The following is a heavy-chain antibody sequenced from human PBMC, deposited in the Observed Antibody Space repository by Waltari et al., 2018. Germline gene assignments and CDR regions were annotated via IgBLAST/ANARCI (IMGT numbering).Heavy chain of an antibody. CDR1: GFSTDW. J-gene: IGHJ3*02. CDR2: INEDGGEK. Sequence: DVQPVQSGGGLVQPGRSLRLPCEVPGFSTDWMDWVRQAPGKGLQWVANINEDGGEKYYLDSVKGRFTISRDNAKKLVYLEMNTLRAEDTATYYCSKRLEIWGRGTMVAVS. CDR3: SKRLEI. V-gene: IGHV3-7*01.